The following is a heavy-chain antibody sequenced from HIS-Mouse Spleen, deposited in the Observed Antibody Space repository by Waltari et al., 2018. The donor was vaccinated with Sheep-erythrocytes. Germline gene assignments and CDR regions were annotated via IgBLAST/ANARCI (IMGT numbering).Heavy chain of an antibody. D-gene: IGHD5-18*01. CDR3: ASPPRDTAMVDWYFDL. J-gene: IGHJ2*01. CDR2: IYYSGST. Sequence: QLQLQESGPGLVKPSETLSLTCTVSGGSISSSSYYWGWIRQPPGKGREWIGSIYYSGSTYYNPSLKSRVTISVDTSKNQCSLKLSSVTAADTAVYYCASPPRDTAMVDWYFDLWGRGTLVTVSS. CDR1: GGSISSSSYY. V-gene: IGHV4-39*07.